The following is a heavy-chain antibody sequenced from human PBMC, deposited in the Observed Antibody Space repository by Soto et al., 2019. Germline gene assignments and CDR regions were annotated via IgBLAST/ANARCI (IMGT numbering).Heavy chain of an antibody. CDR2: INHSGST. V-gene: IGHV4-34*01. J-gene: IGHJ3*02. CDR1: GGAFSGYY. Sequence: SETLSLTCDFYGGAFSGYYGSWIRQPPGKGLEWIGEINHSGSTNYNPSLKSRVTISVDTSKNQFSLKLSSVTAADTAVYYCARSRSGWGRRRTFAAGTSCRLDIWGQGKMVT. CDR3: ARSRSGWGRRRTFAAGTSCRLDI. D-gene: IGHD2-2*01.